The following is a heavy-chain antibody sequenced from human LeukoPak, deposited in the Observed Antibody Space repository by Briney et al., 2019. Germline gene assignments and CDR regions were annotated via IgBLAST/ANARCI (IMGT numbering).Heavy chain of an antibody. D-gene: IGHD2-15*01. V-gene: IGHV4-39*01. J-gene: IGHJ5*02. CDR2: VYHTGII. CDR3: ARHHSALNWFDP. Sequence: PSETLSLTCTVSGGSITSGTYYWDWIRQAPGQGLEWIGNVYHTGIIYYNPSLKSRVTMSVDTSKNHFSLKLNSLTAADTAVYCCARHHSALNWFDPWGQGTLVTVSS. CDR1: GGSITSGTYY.